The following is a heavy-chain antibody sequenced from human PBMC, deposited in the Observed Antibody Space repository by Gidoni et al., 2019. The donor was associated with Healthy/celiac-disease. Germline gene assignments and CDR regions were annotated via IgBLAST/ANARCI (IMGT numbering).Heavy chain of an antibody. CDR3: TTDRATLRSTIAEGYYYMDV. D-gene: IGHD1-1*01. Sequence: SVSNAWMNWVRQAPGKGLEWVGRIKSKTDGGTTDYAAPVKGRFTISRDDSKNTLYLQMNSLKTEDTAVYYCTTDRATLRSTIAEGYYYMDVWGKGTTVTVSS. V-gene: IGHV3-15*07. J-gene: IGHJ6*03. CDR1: SVSNAW. CDR2: IKSKTDGGTT.